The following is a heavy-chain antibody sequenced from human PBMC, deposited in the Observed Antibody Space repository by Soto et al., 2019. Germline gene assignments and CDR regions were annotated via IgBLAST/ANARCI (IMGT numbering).Heavy chain of an antibody. Sequence: EVQLLESGGGLVQPGGSMRLSCAASGFTFSNYAMSWVRQAPGKGLEWVSAISGSGASTYYADSVKGRFTISRDNSKNTLYLQMNSLRAEDTAVYYCAKEYCASTSCNFDHWGQGTLVTVSS. D-gene: IGHD2-2*01. CDR3: AKEYCASTSCNFDH. CDR1: GFTFSNYA. CDR2: ISGSGAST. V-gene: IGHV3-23*01. J-gene: IGHJ4*02.